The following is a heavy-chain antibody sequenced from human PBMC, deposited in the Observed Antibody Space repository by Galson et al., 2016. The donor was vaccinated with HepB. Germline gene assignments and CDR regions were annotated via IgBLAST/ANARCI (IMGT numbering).Heavy chain of an antibody. Sequence: SLRLSCAASGFTFINYWMSWVRQAPGKGLEWLTVISHDGGDKYYGDSVKGRFTISRDNSKSTLYLQMNSLRTEDTAVYYCARSRRDFWSGRDAFDIWGQGTMVSVSS. V-gene: IGHV3-30-3*01. J-gene: IGHJ3*02. D-gene: IGHD3-3*01. CDR2: ISHDGGDK. CDR1: GFTFINYW. CDR3: ARSRRDFWSGRDAFDI.